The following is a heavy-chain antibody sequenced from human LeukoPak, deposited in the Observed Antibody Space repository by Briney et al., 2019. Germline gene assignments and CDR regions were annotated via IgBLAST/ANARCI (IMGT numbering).Heavy chain of an antibody. CDR3: AKDQYSSSYYFDH. CDR2: IRYDGSNK. J-gene: IGHJ4*02. CDR1: GFTFSSYG. Sequence: GGSLRLSCAASGFTFSSYGMHWVRQAPGKGLEWVAFIRYDGSNKYYADSVKGRSTISRDNSKNTLYLQMNSLRAEDTAVYYCAKDQYSSSYYFDHWGQGTLVTVSS. D-gene: IGHD6-6*01. V-gene: IGHV3-30*02.